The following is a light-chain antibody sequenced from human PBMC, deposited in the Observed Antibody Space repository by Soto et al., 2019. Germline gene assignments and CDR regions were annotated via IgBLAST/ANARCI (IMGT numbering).Light chain of an antibody. CDR1: NSDIGGYNF. V-gene: IGLV2-14*01. CDR2: EVR. CDR3: ASYTTDTTRL. J-gene: IGLJ1*01. Sequence: HSYLAQPRWGSGSPGESVTISCAGTNSDIGGYNFVSWYLQRPGTAPKLIIYEVRLRPSGISDRFSGSKSGITASLTISGLQPEDEADYYCASYTTDTTRLFGTGPKVTVL.